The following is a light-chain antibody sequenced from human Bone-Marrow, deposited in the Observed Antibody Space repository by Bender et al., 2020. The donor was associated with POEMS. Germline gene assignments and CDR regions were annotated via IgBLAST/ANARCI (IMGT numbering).Light chain of an antibody. CDR3: QVWDHYSHETV. Sequence: SYELTQPPSVSVSPGQTVRIACSGDGLSKEYAYWYQQKPGQAPVLVIYDDDNRPSGIPARFTGSNSGSAATLTITRVEAGDEADYFCQVWDHYSHETVFGGGTKLTVL. CDR1: GLSKEY. CDR2: DDD. J-gene: IGLJ2*01. V-gene: IGLV3-21*02.